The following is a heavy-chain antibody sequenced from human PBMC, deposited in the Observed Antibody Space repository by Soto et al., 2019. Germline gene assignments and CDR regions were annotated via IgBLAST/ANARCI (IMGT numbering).Heavy chain of an antibody. J-gene: IGHJ6*02. CDR2: ISYDETNE. D-gene: IGHD1-1*01. Sequence: HPGGSLRLSCVASGFTFGSHGMHWVRQAPGKGLEWVAVISYDETNEHYVDSVKGRFTISRDNSKSILYLQMNRLRPEDTAVYKCAKDLRTTISDYGMDVWGQGTTVTV. V-gene: IGHV3-30*18. CDR1: GFTFGSHG. CDR3: AKDLRTTISDYGMDV.